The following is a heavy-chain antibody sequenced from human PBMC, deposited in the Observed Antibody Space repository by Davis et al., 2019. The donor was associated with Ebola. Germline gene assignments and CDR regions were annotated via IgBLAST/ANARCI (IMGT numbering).Heavy chain of an antibody. Sequence: GESLKISCAASEFTFNKYAMHWVRQAPGKGLEWVAIISYDGSTEYYADSVKGRFTISRDNAKNSLYLQMNSLRAEDTAVYYCAREPSIVVVVAVDYWGQGTLVTVSS. CDR1: EFTFNKYA. J-gene: IGHJ4*02. V-gene: IGHV3-30-3*01. CDR2: ISYDGSTE. CDR3: AREPSIVVVVAVDY. D-gene: IGHD2-15*01.